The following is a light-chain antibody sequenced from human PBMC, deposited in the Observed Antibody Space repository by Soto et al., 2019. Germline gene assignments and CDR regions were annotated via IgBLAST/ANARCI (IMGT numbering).Light chain of an antibody. Sequence: QSVLTQPPSVSGSPGQSVTISCTGTSTDFVGYNRVSWYQQPPGTAPKLMIYEVSKRPSGVPDRFSGSKSGNTASLTISGLQAADEADYYCSSYTSSSTIYVFGTGTKVTVL. CDR1: STDFVGYNR. V-gene: IGLV2-18*02. CDR2: EVS. J-gene: IGLJ1*01. CDR3: SSYTSSSTIYV.